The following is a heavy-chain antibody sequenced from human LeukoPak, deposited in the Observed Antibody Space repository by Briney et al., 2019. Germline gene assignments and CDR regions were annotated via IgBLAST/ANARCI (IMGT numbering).Heavy chain of an antibody. CDR2: IYYSGNT. Sequence: SETLSLICTVSGGSISSYYWSWIWQPPGKGLEWIGYIYYSGNTNYNPSLKSRVTISVDTSKNQLSLKLSSVTAADTAVYYCARIYSSSWYSLDYWGQGTLVTVSS. V-gene: IGHV4-59*08. J-gene: IGHJ4*02. CDR3: ARIYSSSWYSLDY. CDR1: GGSISSYY. D-gene: IGHD6-13*01.